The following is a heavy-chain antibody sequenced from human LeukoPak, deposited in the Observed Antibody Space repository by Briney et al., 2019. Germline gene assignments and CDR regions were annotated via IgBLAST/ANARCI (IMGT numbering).Heavy chain of an antibody. J-gene: IGHJ6*02. CDR2: ISAFTGDT. V-gene: IGHV1-18*01. D-gene: IGHD3-16*01. Sequence: ASVKVSCKASGFTFTNYGISWVRQAPGQGLEWMGWISAFTGDTTYAHNLQGRVTMTTGTSTSTAYMELRSLRSDDTAVYYCARVFSRGSYNYGFDVWGQGTTVTVSS. CDR1: GFTFTNYG. CDR3: ARVFSRGSYNYGFDV.